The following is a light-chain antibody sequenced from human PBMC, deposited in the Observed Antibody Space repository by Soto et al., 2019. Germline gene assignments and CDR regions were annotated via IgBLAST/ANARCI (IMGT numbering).Light chain of an antibody. CDR2: KAS. Sequence: DIQMTQSPSTLSGSVGDRVTITCRASQTMSSWLAWYQQKPGKAPKLLIYKASTLKSGVPSRFSGSGSGTEFTLTISSLKPDDFATYYCQHYNSYSEALGQGTKVDIK. V-gene: IGKV1-5*03. J-gene: IGKJ1*01. CDR3: QHYNSYSEA. CDR1: QTMSSW.